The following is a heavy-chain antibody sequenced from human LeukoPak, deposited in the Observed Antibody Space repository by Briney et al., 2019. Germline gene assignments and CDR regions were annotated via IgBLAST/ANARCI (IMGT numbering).Heavy chain of an antibody. V-gene: IGHV4-59*01. CDR3: ARGGNWNYEN. D-gene: IGHD1-7*01. J-gene: IGHJ4*02. Sequence: SETLSLTCTVSGGSISSYYWSWLRQPPGRGLEWIGYIYYSGSTNYNPSLKSRVTISVDTSKNQFSMKVSSVTAADTAVYYCARGGNWNYENWGQGTLVTVSS. CDR1: GGSISSYY. CDR2: IYYSGST.